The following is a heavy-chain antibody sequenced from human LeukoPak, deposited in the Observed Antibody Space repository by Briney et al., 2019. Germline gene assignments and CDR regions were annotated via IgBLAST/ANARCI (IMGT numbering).Heavy chain of an antibody. J-gene: IGHJ4*02. CDR1: GFTFSSYA. D-gene: IGHD6-6*01. CDR2: ISYDGSNK. V-gene: IGHV3-30-3*01. CDR3: ARDLEMYSSSSRGY. Sequence: GGSLRLSCAASGFTFSSYAMHWVRQAPGKGLEWVAVISYDGSNKYYADSVKGRFTISRDNSKNTLYLQMNSLRAEDTAVYYCARDLEMYSSSSRGYWGQGTLVTVSS.